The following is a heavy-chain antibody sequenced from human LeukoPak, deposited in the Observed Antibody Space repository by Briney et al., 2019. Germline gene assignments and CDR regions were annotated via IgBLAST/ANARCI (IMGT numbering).Heavy chain of an antibody. CDR1: GGTFSSYA. CDR3: ARVREVTHYYFDY. D-gene: IGHD4-11*01. Sequence: GASVKVSCKASGGTFSSYAISWVRRAPGRGLEWMGGIIPIFGTANYAQKFQGRVTITADESTSTAYMELSSLRSEDTAVYYCARVREVTHYYFDYWGQGTLVTVSS. V-gene: IGHV1-69*13. J-gene: IGHJ4*02. CDR2: IIPIFGTA.